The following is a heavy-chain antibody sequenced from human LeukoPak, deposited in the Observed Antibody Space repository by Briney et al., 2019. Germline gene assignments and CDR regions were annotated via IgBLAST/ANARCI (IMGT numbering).Heavy chain of an antibody. D-gene: IGHD2-2*02. CDR3: AGVCSSTSCYRDAFDI. V-gene: IGHV4-39*01. CDR1: GGSISSSSYY. Sequence: SETLSLTCTVSGGSISSSSYYWGWIRQPPGKGLEWIGSIYYSGSTYYNPSLKSRVTISVDTSKNQFSLKLSSVTAADTAVYYCAGVCSSTSCYRDAFDIWAKGQWSPSLQ. J-gene: IGHJ3*02. CDR2: IYYSGST.